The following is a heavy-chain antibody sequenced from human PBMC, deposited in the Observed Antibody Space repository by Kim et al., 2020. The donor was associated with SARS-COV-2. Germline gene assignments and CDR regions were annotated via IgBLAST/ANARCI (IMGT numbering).Heavy chain of an antibody. CDR3: ATLMTTVLFDY. J-gene: IGHJ4*02. V-gene: IGHV4-39*01. D-gene: IGHD4-4*01. CDR2: T. Sequence: TYYNPSLKSRVTISVDTSKNQFSLKLSSVTAADTALYYCATLMTTVLFDYWGQGALVTVSS.